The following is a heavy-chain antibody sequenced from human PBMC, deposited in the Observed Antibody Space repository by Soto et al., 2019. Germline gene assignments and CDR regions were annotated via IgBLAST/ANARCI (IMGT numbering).Heavy chain of an antibody. Sequence: EVQLVESGGGLIQPGGSLRLSCAASGFTVSSNYMSWVRQAPGKGLEWVSVIYSGGSTYYADSVKGRFTISRDNSKNTLYRQMNSLRAEDTAVYYCARASSWYQGAFDIWGQGTMVTVSS. D-gene: IGHD6-13*01. J-gene: IGHJ3*02. V-gene: IGHV3-53*01. CDR2: IYSGGST. CDR1: GFTVSSNY. CDR3: ARASSWYQGAFDI.